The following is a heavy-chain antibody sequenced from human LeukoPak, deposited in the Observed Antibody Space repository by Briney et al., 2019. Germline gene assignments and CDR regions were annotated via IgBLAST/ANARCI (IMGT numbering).Heavy chain of an antibody. CDR2: IYSGGST. J-gene: IGHJ4*02. D-gene: IGHD2/OR15-2a*01. Sequence: PGGSLRLSCAASGFTVSSNSMTWVRQAPGKGLEWVSVIYSGGSTYYTDSVKGRFTISRDNSKNTLYLQMNRLRAEDTAVYYCARDEPSPDSTDLDYWGQGTLVTVSS. CDR3: ARDEPSPDSTDLDY. V-gene: IGHV3-66*01. CDR1: GFTVSSNS.